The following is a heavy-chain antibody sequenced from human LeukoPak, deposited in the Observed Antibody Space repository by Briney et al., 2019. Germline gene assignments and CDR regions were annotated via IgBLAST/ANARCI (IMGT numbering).Heavy chain of an antibody. CDR2: INHSGST. Sequence: SETLSLTCAVYGGSFSGYYWSWIRQPPGKGLEWIGEINHSGSTNYNPSLKSRVTISVDTSKNQFSLKLSSVTAADTAVYYCARVTTTVRYHYYGMDVWGQGTTVTVSS. CDR1: GGSFSGYY. CDR3: ARVTTTVRYHYYGMDV. J-gene: IGHJ6*02. D-gene: IGHD4-4*01. V-gene: IGHV4-34*01.